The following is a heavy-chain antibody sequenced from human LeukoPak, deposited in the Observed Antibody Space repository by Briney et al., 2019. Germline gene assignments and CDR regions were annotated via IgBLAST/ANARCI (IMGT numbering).Heavy chain of an antibody. J-gene: IGHJ4*02. CDR1: GYTFSSFG. CDR3: ARDLRAAY. Sequence: ASVKVSCKTSGYTFSSFGINWVRQAPGQGLEWMGWISGNNDNPNYGQKFQGRFTVTTDSSTSTAYMELRNLRFDDTAVYYCARDLRAAYWGQGTLVTVSS. CDR2: ISGNNDNP. V-gene: IGHV1-18*01. D-gene: IGHD3-16*01.